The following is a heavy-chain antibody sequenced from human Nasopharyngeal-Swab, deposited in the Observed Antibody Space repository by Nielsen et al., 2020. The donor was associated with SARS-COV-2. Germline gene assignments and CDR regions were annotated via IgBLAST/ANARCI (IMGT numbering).Heavy chain of an antibody. CDR3: ARVLNNYYYYYYMDV. Sequence: SETLSLTCTVSGYSISSGYYWGWIRQPPGKGLEWIGSIYHSGSTYYNPSLKSRVTISVDTSKNQFSLKLSSVTAADTAVYYRARVLNNYYYYYYMDVWGKGTTVTVSS. D-gene: IGHD1/OR15-1a*01. CDR2: IYHSGST. J-gene: IGHJ6*03. V-gene: IGHV4-38-2*02. CDR1: GYSISSGYY.